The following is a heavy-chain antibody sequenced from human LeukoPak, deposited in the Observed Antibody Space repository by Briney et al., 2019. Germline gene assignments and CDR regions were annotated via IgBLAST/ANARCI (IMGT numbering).Heavy chain of an antibody. CDR2: INTDGSST. CDR1: GFTFSSSW. Sequence: GGSLRLSCAASGFTFSSSWMHWVRQAPGKGLVWVSRINTDGSSTSYADSVKGRFTISRDNSKNTLYLQMNSLRAEDTAVYYCAKPSPDYYDSSGYYLDYWGQGTLVTVSS. CDR3: AKPSPDYYDSSGYYLDY. J-gene: IGHJ4*02. V-gene: IGHV3-74*01. D-gene: IGHD3-22*01.